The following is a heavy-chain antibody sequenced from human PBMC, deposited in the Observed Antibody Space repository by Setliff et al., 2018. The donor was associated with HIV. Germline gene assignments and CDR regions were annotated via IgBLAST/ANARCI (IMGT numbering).Heavy chain of an antibody. J-gene: IGHJ4*02. CDR1: GGSIRGYY. CDR3: ARQVPLPGAAVTPIDF. CDR2: VFYTGST. D-gene: IGHD6-25*01. Sequence: SETLSLTCTVSGGSIRGYYWSWLRQPPGKGLEWIGYVFYTGSTTYSPSLKSRLTISVDTSQHQFSLKLTSVTAADTAVYYCARQVPLPGAAVTPIDFWGQGILVTVSS. V-gene: IGHV4-59*08.